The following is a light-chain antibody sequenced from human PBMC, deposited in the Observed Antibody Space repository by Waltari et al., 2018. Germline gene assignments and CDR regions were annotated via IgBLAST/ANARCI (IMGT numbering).Light chain of an antibody. V-gene: IGKV4-1*01. CDR1: QSVLYSANNKNY. CDR2: WAS. J-gene: IGKJ1*01. CDR3: QQSYSTPPVT. Sequence: DIVMTQSPGSLAMSLGERATITCKSSQSVLYSANNKNYLAWYQQKPGQPPNLLIYWASTRESGVPDRFSGSGSGTDFTLTISSLQPEDFATYYCQQSYSTPPVTFGQGTKVEIK.